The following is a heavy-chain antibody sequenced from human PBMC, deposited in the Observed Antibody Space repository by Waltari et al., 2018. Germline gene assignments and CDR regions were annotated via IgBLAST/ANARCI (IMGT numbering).Heavy chain of an antibody. D-gene: IGHD3-10*01. CDR1: GDSVPSPRPI. V-gene: IGHV6-1*01. Sequence: QVQLQQSGPGLVQPSQTLSLPCAISGDSVPSPRPIWNWIRQSPSRGLEWLGRTYYRSKWYSDSAVSVKSRITINPDTSKNQFSLQLNSVTPEDTAVYYCARGGFGFNAGRFDSWGRGTLVTVTS. CDR2: TYYRSKWYS. CDR3: ARGGFGFNAGRFDS. J-gene: IGHJ4*02.